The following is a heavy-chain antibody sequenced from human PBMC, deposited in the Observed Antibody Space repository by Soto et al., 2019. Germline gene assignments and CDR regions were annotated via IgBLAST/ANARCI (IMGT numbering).Heavy chain of an antibody. Sequence: SETLSLTCTVSGGSISSYYWSWIRQPPGKGLEWIGYIYYSGGTNYNPSLKSRVTISVDTSKNQFSLKLSSVTAADTAVYYCARTYYDILTGLGDYYGMDVWGQGTTVTVSS. CDR1: GGSISSYY. CDR2: IYYSGGT. D-gene: IGHD3-9*01. V-gene: IGHV4-59*01. J-gene: IGHJ6*02. CDR3: ARTYYDILTGLGDYYGMDV.